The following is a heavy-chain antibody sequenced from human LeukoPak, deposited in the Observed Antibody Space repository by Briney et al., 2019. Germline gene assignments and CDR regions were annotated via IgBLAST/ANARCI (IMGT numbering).Heavy chain of an antibody. CDR2: ITTSGGNT. V-gene: IGHV3-23*01. J-gene: IGHJ4*02. CDR3: ARGHSILDY. Sequence: GGSLRLSCAASRFIFRDYDMAWVRQAPGKRLEWVSYITTSGGNTYYADFVKGRFTISRDNSKNTLYLQLNTLRAEDTALYYCARGHSILDYWGKGTLVTVSS. CDR1: RFIFRDYD. D-gene: IGHD4-11*01.